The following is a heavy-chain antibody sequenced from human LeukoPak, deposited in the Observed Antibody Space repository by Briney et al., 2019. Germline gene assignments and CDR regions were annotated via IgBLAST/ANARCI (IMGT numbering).Heavy chain of an antibody. CDR3: AREGGNFCFDY. J-gene: IGHJ4*02. D-gene: IGHD4-23*01. V-gene: IGHV1-2*02. CDR2: INPNSGGT. Sequence: GASVKVSCKASGGTFSSYAISWVRQAPGQGLEWMGWINPNSGGTNFAQKFQGRVTVTRDTSISTAYMELSRLRSDDTAVYYCAREGGNFCFDYWGQGTLVTVSS. CDR1: GGTFSSYA.